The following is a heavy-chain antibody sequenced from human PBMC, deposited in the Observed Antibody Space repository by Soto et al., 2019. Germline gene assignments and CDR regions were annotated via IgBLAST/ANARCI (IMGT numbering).Heavy chain of an antibody. Sequence: ASVKVSCKTSGYTFTNFGLSWVRQAPGQGLEWMGWISAYNGNTNYAQNFQGRVTMTTDTSTSTAYMELRSLRSDNTAVYYCARGGYSYGYNWFDPWGQGTLVTVS. CDR1: GYTFTNFG. V-gene: IGHV1-18*01. CDR3: ARGGYSYGYNWFDP. D-gene: IGHD5-18*01. J-gene: IGHJ5*02. CDR2: ISAYNGNT.